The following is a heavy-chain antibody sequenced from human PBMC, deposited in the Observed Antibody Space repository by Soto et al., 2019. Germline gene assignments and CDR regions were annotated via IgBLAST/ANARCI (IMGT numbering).Heavy chain of an antibody. CDR2: FNHSGST. V-gene: IGHV4-34*01. CDR3: ARGALNNDFWSRPINGGMDV. Sequence: ETLSLTLAVYGGSFRAYSWNWIRQPPGKGLEWIGEFNHSGSTNYSPSLKSRVSISVDTSKNHLSLNLTSVTAADTAVYYCARGALNNDFWSRPINGGMDVCAQGTTVTVSS. D-gene: IGHD3-3*01. CDR1: GGSFRAYS. J-gene: IGHJ6*02.